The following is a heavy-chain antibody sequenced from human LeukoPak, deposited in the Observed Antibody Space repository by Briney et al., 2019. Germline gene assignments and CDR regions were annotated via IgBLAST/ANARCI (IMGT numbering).Heavy chain of an antibody. J-gene: IGHJ3*02. Sequence: GGSLRLSCATSGCTFRNFDLHWVRQATGEGLEWVSAIGTAGDTYYPDYVKGRFTISRDNAKNSFYLQMNNLRVADTAVYYCSRRGAPSGYAYDIWGHGTVVTVSS. D-gene: IGHD1-1*01. CDR2: IGTAGDT. V-gene: IGHV3-13*01. CDR3: SRRGAPSGYAYDI. CDR1: GCTFRNFD.